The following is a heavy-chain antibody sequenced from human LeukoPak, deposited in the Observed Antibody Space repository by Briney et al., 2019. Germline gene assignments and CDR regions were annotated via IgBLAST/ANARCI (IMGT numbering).Heavy chain of an antibody. CDR1: GYSISSGYY. D-gene: IGHD6-6*01. J-gene: IGHJ4*02. CDR3: ARKEGSIAARIDY. Sequence: KPSETLSLTCAVSGYSISSGYYWGWTRQPPGKGLEWIGSIYHSGSTYYNPSLKSRVTISVDTSKNQFSLKLSSVTAADTAVYYCARKEGSIAARIDYWGQGTLVTVSS. V-gene: IGHV4-38-2*01. CDR2: IYHSGST.